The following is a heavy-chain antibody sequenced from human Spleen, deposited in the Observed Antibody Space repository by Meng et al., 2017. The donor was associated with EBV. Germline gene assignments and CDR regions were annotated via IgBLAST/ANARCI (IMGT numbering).Heavy chain of an antibody. Sequence: QLVQSGSEFNTPGASVKVSFTACGYTLPTYALNWVRQAPGPGLEWMGWINTNTGNPTYAQGFTGRFVFSLDTSLSTKYLQISSLKAEDTAIYYCARLATSLAATGTAWGQGTLVTVSS. V-gene: IGHV7-4-1*02. J-gene: IGHJ4*02. CDR1: GYTLPTYA. D-gene: IGHD6-13*01. CDR3: ARLATSLAATGTA. CDR2: INTNTGNP.